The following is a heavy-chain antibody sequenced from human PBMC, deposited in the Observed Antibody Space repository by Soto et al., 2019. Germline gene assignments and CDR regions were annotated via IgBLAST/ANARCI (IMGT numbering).Heavy chain of an antibody. CDR3: ASSYYGSGSYWGSFDY. D-gene: IGHD3-10*01. CDR2: IIPIFGTA. Sequence: SVKVSCKASGGTFSSYAISWVRQAPGQGLEWMGGIIPIFGTANYAQKFQGRVTITADESTSTAYMELSSLRSEDTAVYYCASSYYGSGSYWGSFDYWGQGTLVTVSS. CDR1: GGTFSSYA. V-gene: IGHV1-69*13. J-gene: IGHJ4*02.